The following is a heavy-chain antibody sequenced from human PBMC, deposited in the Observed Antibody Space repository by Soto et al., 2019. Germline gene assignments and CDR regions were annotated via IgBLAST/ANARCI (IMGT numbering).Heavy chain of an antibody. CDR1: GYTFTSYA. Sequence: GASVKVSCKASGYTFTSYAMHWVRQAPGQRLEWMGWINAGNGNTKYSQKFQGRVTITRDTSASTAYMELSSLRSEDTAVYYCARDRLYCSSTSCYAVLFFDYWGQGTLVTVSS. V-gene: IGHV1-3*01. D-gene: IGHD2-2*01. J-gene: IGHJ4*02. CDR3: ARDRLYCSSTSCYAVLFFDY. CDR2: INAGNGNT.